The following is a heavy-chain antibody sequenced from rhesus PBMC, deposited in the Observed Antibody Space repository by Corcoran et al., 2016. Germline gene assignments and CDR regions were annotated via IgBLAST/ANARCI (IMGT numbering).Heavy chain of an antibody. CDR2: IYSSSWNT. Sequence: QVQLQESGPGLLKPSETLSLTRAVSGGSISGGYGWGWIRQPPGKGLGGVGSIYSSSWNTYYIPSLKSRVTISTDTSKNQFSLKLSSVTAADTAVYYCARDYNIWTGYIGAHFDYWGQGVLVTVSS. D-gene: IGHD3-3*01. V-gene: IGHV4S7*01. CDR1: GGSISGGYG. CDR3: ARDYNIWTGYIGAHFDY. J-gene: IGHJ4*01.